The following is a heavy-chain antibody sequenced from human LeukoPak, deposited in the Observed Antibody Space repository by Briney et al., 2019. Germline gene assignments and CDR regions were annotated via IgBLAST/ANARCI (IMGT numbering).Heavy chain of an antibody. Sequence: SETLSLTCTVSGGSISSYYWRWIRPPPGGGLEWCGYIYYSGSTNYNPSLKSRVTISVKTSKNQFSLTLSSVTAADTAISYCARVTGYMIEAYSDYWGQGTLVTVSS. V-gene: IGHV4-59*01. CDR2: IYYSGST. CDR1: GGSISSYY. D-gene: IGHD3-22*01. CDR3: ARVTGYMIEAYSDY. J-gene: IGHJ4*02.